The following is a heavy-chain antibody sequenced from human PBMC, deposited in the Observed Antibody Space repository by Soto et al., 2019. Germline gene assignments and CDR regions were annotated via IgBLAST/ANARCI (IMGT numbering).Heavy chain of an antibody. CDR2: ISRDGSHK. CDR1: GFIFRNYA. D-gene: IGHD1-26*01. CDR3: ARSRNSAVADSFDF. J-gene: IGHJ4*02. V-gene: IGHV3-30*04. Sequence: GGSLRLSCAASGFIFRNYAIHWVRQAPGKGLEWVAVISRDGSHKYYLDSVKGRFTISRDNSKDTVNLLMNSLRDDDSAMYYCARSRNSAVADSFDFWGQGTLVTVSS.